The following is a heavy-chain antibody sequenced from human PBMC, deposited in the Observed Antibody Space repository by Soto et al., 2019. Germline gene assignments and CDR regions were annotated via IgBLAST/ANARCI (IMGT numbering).Heavy chain of an antibody. V-gene: IGHV1-2*02. CDR3: ARERYQVISDGMEV. D-gene: IGHD2-2*01. CDR1: GYAFTFHY. CDR2: INPQTGGT. J-gene: IGHJ6*02. Sequence: ASVTVSCTASGYAFTFHYMHCVREASGQGLEWMGWINPQTGGTRYAQKFQGRVTLSGDTSINTAYLELSRLRFDDAAVYFCARERYQVISDGMEVWAQGITVTVSS.